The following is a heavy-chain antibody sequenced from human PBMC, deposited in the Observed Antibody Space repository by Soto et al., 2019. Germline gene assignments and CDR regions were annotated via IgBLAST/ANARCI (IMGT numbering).Heavy chain of an antibody. D-gene: IGHD2-15*01. CDR2: ISGTGEST. V-gene: IGHV3-23*01. CDR3: AKEPTAVDPRDLFGGLPPTDY. Sequence: EVQLLESGGDLAQPGGSLRLSCAASGFTFSSYAMNWVRQTPGKGLQWVSAISGTGESTYYADSVKGRFTISRDNSKNALYLQMNSLTVEDTAIYFCAKEPTAVDPRDLFGGLPPTDYWGQGTLVTVSS. CDR1: GFTFSSYA. J-gene: IGHJ4*02.